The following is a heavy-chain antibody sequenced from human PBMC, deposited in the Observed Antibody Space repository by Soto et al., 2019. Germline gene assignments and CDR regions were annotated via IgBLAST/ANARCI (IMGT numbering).Heavy chain of an antibody. D-gene: IGHD3-10*01. J-gene: IGHJ4*02. CDR2: IYYSGST. V-gene: IGHV4-59*12. CDR3: ARDIGSYAYGEGY. Sequence: SETLSLTCTVSGGSISSYYWSWIRQPPGKGLEWIGYIYYSGSTNYNPSLKSRVTISVDTSKNQFSLKLSSVTAADTAVYYCARDIGSYAYGEGYWGQGIQVTVS. CDR1: GGSISSYY.